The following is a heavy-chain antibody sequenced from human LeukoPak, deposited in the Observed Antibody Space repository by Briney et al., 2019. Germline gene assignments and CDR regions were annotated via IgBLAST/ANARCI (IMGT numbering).Heavy chain of an antibody. D-gene: IGHD3-22*01. CDR1: GGSISSYY. CDR2: IYYSGST. CDR3: ARHLYYYDSSGYLAYFDY. V-gene: IGHV4-59*01. Sequence: SETLSLTCTVSGGSISSYYWSWIRQPPGKGLEWIGYIYYSGSTDYNPSLKSRVTISVDTSKNQFSLKQSSVTAADTAVYYCARHLYYYDSSGYLAYFDYWGQGTLVTVSS. J-gene: IGHJ4*02.